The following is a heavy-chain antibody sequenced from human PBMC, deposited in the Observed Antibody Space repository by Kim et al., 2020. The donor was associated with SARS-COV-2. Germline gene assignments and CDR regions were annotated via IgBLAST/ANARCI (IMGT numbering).Heavy chain of an antibody. D-gene: IGHD2-15*01. CDR1: GFSINARY. Sequence: GGSLRLSCAVSGFSINARYMGWVRQAPGKELECVAVISRGGDARYADSVKGRFTISRDISKNTVWLEMNNLRVEDTAVYYCHTGGGYGMDVWGQGTTVTASS. V-gene: IGHV3-53*01. J-gene: IGHJ6*02. CDR2: ISRGGDA. CDR3: HTGGGYGMDV.